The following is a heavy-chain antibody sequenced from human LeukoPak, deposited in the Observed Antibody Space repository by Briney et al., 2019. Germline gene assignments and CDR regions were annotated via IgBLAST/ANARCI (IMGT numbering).Heavy chain of an antibody. D-gene: IGHD3-22*01. V-gene: IGHV3-23*01. J-gene: IGHJ4*02. CDR2: ISASGGST. CDR3: AGYDSSGYYYN. Sequence: GGSLRLSCAASGFTFSNSAMSWVRQVPGKGLEWVSGISASGGSTYYADSVKGRFTISRDNSKNTLYLQMNSLRAEDTAVYYCAGYDSSGYYYNWGQGTLVTVSS. CDR1: GFTFSNSA.